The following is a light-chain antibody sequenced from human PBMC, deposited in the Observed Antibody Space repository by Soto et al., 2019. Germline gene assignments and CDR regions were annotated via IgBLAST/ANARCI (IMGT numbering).Light chain of an antibody. Sequence: DVQMTQSPSSLSASIGDRVTITCRASQTVNTYLHWYQQKPGKAPKLLIYDASTLQSGVPSRFSGSGSGTNFTLSFNSLQPEDFATYYCQQGYSNPWTFGQGTKVDIK. V-gene: IGKV1-39*01. CDR3: QQGYSNPWT. J-gene: IGKJ1*01. CDR2: DAS. CDR1: QTVNTY.